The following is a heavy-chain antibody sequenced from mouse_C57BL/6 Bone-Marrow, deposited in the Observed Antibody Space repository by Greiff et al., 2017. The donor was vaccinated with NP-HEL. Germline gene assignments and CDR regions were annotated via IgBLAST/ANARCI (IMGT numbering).Heavy chain of an antibody. CDR1: GYTFTGYW. V-gene: IGHV1-9*01. CDR2: ILPGSGST. CDR3: ARERGAQATPYFDY. D-gene: IGHD3-2*02. J-gene: IGHJ2*01. Sequence: QVQLQQSGAELMKPGASVKLSCKATGYTFTGYWIEWVKQRPGHGLEWIGEILPGSGSTNYNEKFKGKATFTADTSSNTAYMQLSSLTTEDSAIYCGARERGAQATPYFDYWGQGTTLTVSS.